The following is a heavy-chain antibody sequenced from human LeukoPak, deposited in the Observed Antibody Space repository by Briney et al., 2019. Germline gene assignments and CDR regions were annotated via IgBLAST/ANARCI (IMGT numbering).Heavy chain of an antibody. CDR2: IYHSGST. CDR1: GYSISSGYY. CDR3: ARNYDILTGSFDY. V-gene: IGHV4-38-2*02. J-gene: IGHJ4*02. D-gene: IGHD3-9*01. Sequence: PSETLSLTCTVSGYSISSGYYWGWIRPPPGKGLEWIGSIYHSGSTYYNPSLKSRVTISVDTSKNQFSLKLSSVTAADTAVYYCARNYDILTGSFDYWGQGTLVTVSS.